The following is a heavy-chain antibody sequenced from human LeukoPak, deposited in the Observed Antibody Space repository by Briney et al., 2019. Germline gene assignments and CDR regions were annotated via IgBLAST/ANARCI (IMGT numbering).Heavy chain of an antibody. CDR2: ISAYNGNT. CDR3: ARDEGYYDFWSGYTSRGYFDY. Sequence: ASVKVSCKASGYTFTSYGISWVRQAPGQGLEWMGWISAYNGNTNYAQKLQGRVTMTTDTSTSTAYMELRSLRSDDTAVYYCARDEGYYDFWSGYTSRGYFDYWGQGTLVTVSS. D-gene: IGHD3-3*01. V-gene: IGHV1-18*01. CDR1: GYTFTSYG. J-gene: IGHJ4*02.